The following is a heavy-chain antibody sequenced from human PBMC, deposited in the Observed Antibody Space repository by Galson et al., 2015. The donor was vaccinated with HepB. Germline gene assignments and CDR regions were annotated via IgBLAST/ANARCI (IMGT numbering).Heavy chain of an antibody. V-gene: IGHV1-69*13. CDR2: IIPIFGTA. CDR1: GGTFSSYA. D-gene: IGHD4-17*01. CDR3: ARKGAYGDARAAFDI. Sequence: VKVSCKASGGTFSSYAISWVRQAPGQGLEWMGGIIPIFGTANYAQKFQGRVTITADESTSTAYMELSSLRSEDTAVYYCARKGAYGDARAAFDIWGQGTMVTVSS. J-gene: IGHJ3*02.